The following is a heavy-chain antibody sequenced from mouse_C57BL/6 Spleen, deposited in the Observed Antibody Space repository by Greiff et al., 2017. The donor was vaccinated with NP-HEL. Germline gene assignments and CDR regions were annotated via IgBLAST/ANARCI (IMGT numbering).Heavy chain of an antibody. CDR1: GYTFTSYW. V-gene: IGHV1-53*01. CDR3: ASSHYYAMDY. CDR2: INPSNGGT. Sequence: QVHVKQPGTELVKPGASVKLSCKASGYTFTSYWMHWVKQRPGQGLEWIGNINPSNGGTNYNEKFKSKATLTVDKSSSTAYMQVSSLTSEDSAVYYCASSHYYAMDYWGQGTSVTVSS. J-gene: IGHJ4*01.